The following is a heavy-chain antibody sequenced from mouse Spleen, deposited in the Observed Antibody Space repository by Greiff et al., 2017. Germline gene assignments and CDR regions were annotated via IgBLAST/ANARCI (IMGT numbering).Heavy chain of an antibody. J-gene: IGHJ2*01. CDR3: AREEDGYGYFDY. D-gene: IGHD2-2*01. CDR2: IHPNSGST. CDR1: GYTFTSYW. V-gene: IGHV1-64*01. Sequence: QVQLKQPGAELVKPGASVKLSCKASGYTFTSYWMHWVKQRPGQGLEWIGMIHPNSGSTNYNEKFKSKATLTVDKSSSTAYMQLSSLTSEDSAVYYCAREEDGYGYFDYWGQGTTLTVSS.